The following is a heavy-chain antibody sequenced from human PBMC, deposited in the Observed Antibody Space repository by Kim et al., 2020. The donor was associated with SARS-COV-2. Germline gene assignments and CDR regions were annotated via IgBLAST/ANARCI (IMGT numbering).Heavy chain of an antibody. J-gene: IGHJ5*02. Sequence: SETLSLTCTVSGGSISSSDYYWGWIRQPPGKVLEWIGSIYYTGTTYYNPSLKSRVTISVDTSNNQFSLKLSSVTDATVYYCARHGCTGGVCYFDPWGQGT. D-gene: IGHD2-8*02. V-gene: IGHV4-39*01. CDR2: IYYTGTT. CDR3: ARHGCTGGVCYFDP. CDR1: GGSISSSDYY.